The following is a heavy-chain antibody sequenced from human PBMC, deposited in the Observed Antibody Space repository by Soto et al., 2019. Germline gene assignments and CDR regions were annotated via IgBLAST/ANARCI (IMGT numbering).Heavy chain of an antibody. CDR1: GLTFSDYG. CDR2: MSYAGTYK. Sequence: GRNLRLSCAVYGLTFSDYGMHWVRQAPGKGLEWVAVMSYAGTYKYYADSVKGRFTISRDLSGNTLFLQMNSLRLEDTAVYFWDKEMYPRTVLDSKSSWADYLGKGTMVT. J-gene: IGHJ4*02. V-gene: IGHV3-30*18. CDR3: DKEMYPRTVLDSKSSWADY. D-gene: IGHD6-6*01.